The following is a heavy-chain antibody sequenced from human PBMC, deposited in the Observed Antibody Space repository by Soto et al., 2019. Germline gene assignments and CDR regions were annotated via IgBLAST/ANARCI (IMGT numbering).Heavy chain of an antibody. Sequence: SETLSLTCGVSGGTIRSPDWWTWVRQPPGKGLEWIGEIFQSGRTNYTPSLESRVTISVDKSKNQFSLTLTSVTAADTAVYFCARGRGRYSSGWSWFDPWGQGILVTVSS. V-gene: IGHV4-4*02. CDR2: IFQSGRT. J-gene: IGHJ5*02. CDR1: GGTIRSPDW. CDR3: ARGRGRYSSGWSWFDP. D-gene: IGHD6-19*01.